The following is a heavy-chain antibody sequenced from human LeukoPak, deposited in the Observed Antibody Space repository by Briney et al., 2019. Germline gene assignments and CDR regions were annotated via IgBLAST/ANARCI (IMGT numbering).Heavy chain of an antibody. Sequence: GGSLRLSCAASGFTFSSYSMNWVRQAPGKGLEWVSSISSSSSYIYYADSVKGRFTISRDNAKNSLYLQMNSLRAEDTAVYYCARASSRVGATRVFDIWGQGTMVTVSS. V-gene: IGHV3-21*01. CDR2: ISSSSSYI. J-gene: IGHJ3*02. D-gene: IGHD1-26*01. CDR1: GFTFSSYS. CDR3: ARASSRVGATRVFDI.